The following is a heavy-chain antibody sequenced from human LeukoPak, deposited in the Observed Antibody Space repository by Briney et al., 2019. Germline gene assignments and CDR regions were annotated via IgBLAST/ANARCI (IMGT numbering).Heavy chain of an antibody. J-gene: IGHJ6*03. CDR2: INHSGST. CDR3: ARADRDLYMVRGYCYYYYMDV. Sequence: ASETLSLTCAVYGGSFSGYYWSWIRQPPGKGLEWIGEINHSGSTNYNPSLKSRVTISVDTSKNQFSLKLSSVTAADTAVYYCARADRDLYMVRGYCYYYYMDVWGKGTTVTVSS. V-gene: IGHV4-34*01. CDR1: GGSFSGYY. D-gene: IGHD3-10*01.